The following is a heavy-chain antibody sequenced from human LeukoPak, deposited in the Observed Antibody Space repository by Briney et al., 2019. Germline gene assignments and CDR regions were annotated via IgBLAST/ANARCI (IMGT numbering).Heavy chain of an antibody. J-gene: IGHJ4*02. V-gene: IGHV1-69*13. CDR3: ARSGYYSTYFDY. CDR1: GGTFSSYA. D-gene: IGHD3-3*01. CDR2: IIPIFGTA. Sequence: EASVKVSCKASGGTFSSYAISWVRQAPGQGLEWMGGIIPIFGTANYAQKFQGRVTITADESTSTAYMELSSLRSEDTAVYYCARSGYYSTYFDYWGQGTLVTVSS.